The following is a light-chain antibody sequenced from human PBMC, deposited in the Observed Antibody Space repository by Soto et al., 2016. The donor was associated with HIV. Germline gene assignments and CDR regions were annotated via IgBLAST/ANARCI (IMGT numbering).Light chain of an antibody. Sequence: SYVLTQSPSVSVAPGKTARITCGGNNIGSKSVHWYQQKPGQAPVVVVYDDSDRPSGIPERFSGSNSENTATLTISRVEAGDEADYYCQVWDNTIDQGVFGSWDQGHRP. CDR1: NIGSKS. J-gene: IGLJ1*01. CDR2: DDS. CDR3: QVWDNTIDQGV. V-gene: IGLV3-21*03.